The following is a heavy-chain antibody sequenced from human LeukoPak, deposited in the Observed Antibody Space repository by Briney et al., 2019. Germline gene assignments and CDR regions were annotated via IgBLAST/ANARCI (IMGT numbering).Heavy chain of an antibody. D-gene: IGHD5-18*01. V-gene: IGHV4-34*01. CDR2: INHSGST. CDR3: ARASQVVDTAMAGYDC. J-gene: IGHJ4*02. CDR1: GGSFSGYY. Sequence: SETLSLTCAVYGGSFSGYYWSWIRQPPGKGLEWIGEINHSGSTNYNPSLKSRVTVSVDTSKNQFSLKLSSVTAADTAVYYCARASQVVDTAMAGYDCWGQGTLVTVSS.